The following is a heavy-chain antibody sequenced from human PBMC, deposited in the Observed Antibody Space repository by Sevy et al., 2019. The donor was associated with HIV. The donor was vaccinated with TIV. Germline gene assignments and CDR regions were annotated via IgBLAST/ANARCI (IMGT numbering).Heavy chain of an antibody. CDR1: GFTSTPYA. V-gene: IGHV3-23*01. CDR2: ISGSGAIT. Sequence: GGSLRLSCATSGFTSTPYAVAWVRQAPGKGLEWVAAISGSGAITYYADSRKARLIISRDRTNNTVYLQMKRLRAEDTALYYCAKDRYYFDSSGYYYHLDAFDVWGRGTMVTVSS. J-gene: IGHJ3*01. D-gene: IGHD3-22*01. CDR3: AKDRYYFDSSGYYYHLDAFDV.